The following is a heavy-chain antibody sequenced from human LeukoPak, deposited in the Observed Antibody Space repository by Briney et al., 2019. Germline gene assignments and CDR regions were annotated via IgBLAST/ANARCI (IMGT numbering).Heavy chain of an antibody. J-gene: IGHJ4*02. CDR1: GFSFSSYS. Sequence: GGSLRLSCAASGFSFSSYSMNWVRQAPGKGLEWVSSISTSSSYIYYADSVKGRFTISRDNAKNSLHLQMNSLRAEDTAVYYCAREVENTSGWYSHFDYWGQGTLVTVSS. CDR3: AREVENTSGWYSHFDY. CDR2: ISTSSSYI. V-gene: IGHV3-21*01. D-gene: IGHD6-19*01.